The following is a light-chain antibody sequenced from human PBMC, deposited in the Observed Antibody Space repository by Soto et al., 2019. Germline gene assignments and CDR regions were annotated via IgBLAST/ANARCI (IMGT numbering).Light chain of an antibody. Sequence: QPVLTQPPSVSGAPGQRVTISCTGNNSNLGAGYDVHWYQQLPGAAPKLVIFGNRNRPSGVPERFSGSKSGTSASLAITGLQAEYEADYYCQAYDDSLTAFVFGGGTKVTVL. CDR2: GNR. J-gene: IGLJ3*02. V-gene: IGLV1-40*01. CDR1: NSNLGAGYD. CDR3: QAYDDSLTAFV.